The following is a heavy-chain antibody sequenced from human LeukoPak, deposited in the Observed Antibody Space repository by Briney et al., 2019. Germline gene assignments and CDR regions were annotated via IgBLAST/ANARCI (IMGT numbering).Heavy chain of an antibody. CDR1: GFTFSSYA. J-gene: IGHJ3*02. V-gene: IGHV3-23*01. Sequence: PGGSLRLSCAASGFTFSSYAMSWVRQAPGKGLEWVSVISGSGDSTYYADSVKGRFTISRGNSREMLYLQMNSLRVEDTAVYYCAKDPNGDYVGAFDSWGQGTMVTVSS. CDR2: ISGSGDST. D-gene: IGHD3-16*01. CDR3: AKDPNGDYVGAFDS.